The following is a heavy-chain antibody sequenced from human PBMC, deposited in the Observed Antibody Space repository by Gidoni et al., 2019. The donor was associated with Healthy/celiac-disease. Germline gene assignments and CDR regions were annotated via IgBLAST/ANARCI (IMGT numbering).Heavy chain of an antibody. D-gene: IGHD3-22*01. CDR2: ISGSGGST. CDR1: GFTFSSSA. Sequence: EVQLLESGGGLVQPGGSLRLSCAASGFTFSSSAMSWVRQAPGKGLEWVSAISGSGGSTYYADSVKGRFTISRDNSKNTLYLQMNSLRAEDTAVYYCAKDPPGPPSGYYYDDHYGMDVWGQGTTVTVSS. CDR3: AKDPPGPPSGYYYDDHYGMDV. V-gene: IGHV3-23*01. J-gene: IGHJ6*02.